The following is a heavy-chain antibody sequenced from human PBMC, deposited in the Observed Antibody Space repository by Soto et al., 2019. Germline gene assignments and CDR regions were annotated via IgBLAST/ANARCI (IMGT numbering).Heavy chain of an antibody. D-gene: IGHD3-10*01. J-gene: IGHJ5*02. CDR1: GASISSGL. CDR3: SSRVTDAPT. V-gene: IGHV4-4*02. CDR2: TLYSGRT. Sequence: QVQLQESGPGLVKPSGTLSLTCAVSGASISSGLWTWVRQPPGKGLEWIGETLYSGRTNYNSSLTSRVTISIDKSKKQFSLNLSSVTAADTAVYYCSSRVTDAPTWGQGTLVTVSS.